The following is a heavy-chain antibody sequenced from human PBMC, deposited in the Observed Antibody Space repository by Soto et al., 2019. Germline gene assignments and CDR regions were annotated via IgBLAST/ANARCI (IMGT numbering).Heavy chain of an antibody. CDR3: ARGGTYYDILTGYPYFVY. V-gene: IGHV1-69*02. Sequence: QVQLVQSGAEVKKPGSSVKVSCKASGGTFSRYTISWVRQAPGQGLEWMGRIIPILGIANYAQKFQGRVTITADKSTSLAYMELSSLRSEDTAVYYCARGGTYYDILTGYPYFVYWGQGTLVTVSS. CDR1: GGTFSRYT. J-gene: IGHJ4*02. CDR2: IIPILGIA. D-gene: IGHD3-9*01.